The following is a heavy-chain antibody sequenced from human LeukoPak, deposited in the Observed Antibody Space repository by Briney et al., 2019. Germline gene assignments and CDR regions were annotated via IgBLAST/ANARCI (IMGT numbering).Heavy chain of an antibody. J-gene: IGHJ4*02. V-gene: IGHV1-24*01. CDR3: ATARAGYDYFDY. CDR1: GYTLTELS. CDR2: FDPEDGET. Sequence: ASVKVSYKVSGYTLTELSMHWVRQAPGKGLEWMGGFDPEDGETIYAQKFQGRVTMTEDTSTDTAYTELSSLRSEDTAVYYCATARAGYDYFDYWGQGTLVTVSS. D-gene: IGHD5-12*01.